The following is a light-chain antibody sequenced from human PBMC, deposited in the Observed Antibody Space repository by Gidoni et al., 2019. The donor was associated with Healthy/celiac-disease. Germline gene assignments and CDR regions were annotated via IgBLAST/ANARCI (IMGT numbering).Light chain of an antibody. Sequence: EIVLTQSPGTLSLSPGERATLSCRASQSVSSSYLAWYQQKPGQAPRPLIYGASSRATGIPDRLSGSGSGTDFTLTIIRLEPEDYAVYYCQQYGSSLPYTFGQGTKLEIK. V-gene: IGKV3-20*01. CDR2: GAS. J-gene: IGKJ2*01. CDR3: QQYGSSLPYT. CDR1: QSVSSSY.